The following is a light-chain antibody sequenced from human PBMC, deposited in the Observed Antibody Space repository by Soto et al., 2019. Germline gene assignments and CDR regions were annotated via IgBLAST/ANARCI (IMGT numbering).Light chain of an antibody. CDR3: SSYTSSSTLYV. V-gene: IGLV2-14*01. J-gene: IGLJ1*01. CDR2: EVS. CDR1: SSDVGGYNY. Sequence: QSVLTQPASVSGSPGQSITISCTGTSSDVGGYNYVSWYQQHPGKAPKLMIYEVSNRPSGVSNRFSGSKSGNTASLTLSGLQAEDEADSYCSSYTSSSTLYVFGTGTKVTVL.